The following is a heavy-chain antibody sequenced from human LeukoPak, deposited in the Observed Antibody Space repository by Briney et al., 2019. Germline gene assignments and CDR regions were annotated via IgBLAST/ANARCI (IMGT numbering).Heavy chain of an antibody. D-gene: IGHD3-16*01. J-gene: IGHJ4*02. CDR3: ARGRGWVDH. CDR2: IHQDGSVT. Sequence: GGSLRLSCAASGFTFTAYAMSWFRQTPEKGLEWVGNIHQDGSVTNYVDAVKGRFTISRDNARNSVFLQLNSLRAEDTALYYCARGRGWVDHWGQGTLVTVSS. V-gene: IGHV3-7*01. CDR1: GFTFTAYA.